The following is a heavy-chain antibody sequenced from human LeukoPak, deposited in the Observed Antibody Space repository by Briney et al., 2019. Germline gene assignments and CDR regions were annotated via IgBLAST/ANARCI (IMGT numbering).Heavy chain of an antibody. J-gene: IGHJ4*02. V-gene: IGHV4-59*01. CDR3: ARVDTAMAGDY. D-gene: IGHD5-18*01. CDR2: IYYSGST. Sequence: LSCAASGFTFSSYEMNWIRPPPGKGREWIGYIYYSGSTNYNPSLKSRVTISVDTSKNQFSLKLSSVTAADTAVYDCARVDTAMAGDYWGQGTLVTVSS. CDR1: GFTFSSYE.